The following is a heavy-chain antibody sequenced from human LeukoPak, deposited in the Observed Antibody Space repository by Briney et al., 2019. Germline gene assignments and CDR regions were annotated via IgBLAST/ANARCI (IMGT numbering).Heavy chain of an antibody. D-gene: IGHD3-10*01. Sequence: GGSLRLSCAASGFTFSSYSMNWVRQAPGKGLEWVSSISSSSSYIYYADSVKGRFTISRDNAKNSLYLQMNSLRAEDTALYYCAKDQVGGYLDYWGQGTLVTVSS. J-gene: IGHJ4*02. CDR2: ISSSSSYI. CDR1: GFTFSSYS. V-gene: IGHV3-21*01. CDR3: AKDQVGGYLDY.